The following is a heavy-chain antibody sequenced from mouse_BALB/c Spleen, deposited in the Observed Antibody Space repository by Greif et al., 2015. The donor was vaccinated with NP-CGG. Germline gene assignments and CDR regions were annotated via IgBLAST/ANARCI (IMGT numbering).Heavy chain of an antibody. CDR1: GFNIKDTY. J-gene: IGHJ2*01. D-gene: IGHD1-1*01. CDR3: ARYNYGSSYSDY. Sequence: DVKLQESGAELVKPGASVKLSCTASGFNIKDTYMHWVKQRPEQGLEWIGRIDPANGNTKYDPKFQGKATITADTSSNTAYLQLSSLTSEDTAVYYCARYNYGSSYSDYWGQGTTLTVSS. CDR2: IDPANGNT. V-gene: IGHV14-3*02.